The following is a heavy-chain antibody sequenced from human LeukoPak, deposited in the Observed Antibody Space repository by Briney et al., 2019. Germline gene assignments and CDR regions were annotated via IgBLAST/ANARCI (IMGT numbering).Heavy chain of an antibody. CDR2: FDPEDGET. J-gene: IGHJ4*02. V-gene: IGHV1-24*01. Sequence: GASVKVSCKVSGYTLTELSMHWVRQAPGKGREWMGGFDPEDGETIYAQKFQGRVTMTEDTSTDTAYMELSSLRSEDTAVYYCATLKRGYSHIFDYWGQGTLVTVSS. CDR3: ATLKRGYSHIFDY. D-gene: IGHD5-18*01. CDR1: GYTLTELS.